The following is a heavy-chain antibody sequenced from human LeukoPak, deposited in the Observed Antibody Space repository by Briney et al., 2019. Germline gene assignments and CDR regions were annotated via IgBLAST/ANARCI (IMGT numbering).Heavy chain of an antibody. D-gene: IGHD6-19*01. CDR1: GGSVSSGSYY. J-gene: IGHJ4*02. Sequence: SETLSLTCTVSGGSVSSGSYYWSWIRQPPGKGLEWIGYIYYSGSTNYNPSLKSRVTISVDTSKNQFSLKLSSVTAADTAVYYCARTIAVAVVDYWGQGTLSPSPQ. CDR3: ARTIAVAVVDY. V-gene: IGHV4-61*01. CDR2: IYYSGST.